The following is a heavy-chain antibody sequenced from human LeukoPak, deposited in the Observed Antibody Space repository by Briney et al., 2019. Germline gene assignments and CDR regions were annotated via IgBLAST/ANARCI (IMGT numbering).Heavy chain of an antibody. V-gene: IGHV3-21*01. J-gene: IGHJ4*02. Sequence: GGSLRLSCAASGFTFSSYSMNWVRQAPGKGLEWVSSISSSSSYIYYADSVKGRFTISRDNDKNSLYLQMNSLRAEDTAVYYCARASGSEFDYWGQGTLVTVSS. CDR2: ISSSSSYI. CDR1: GFTFSSYS. D-gene: IGHD2-15*01. CDR3: ARASGSEFDY.